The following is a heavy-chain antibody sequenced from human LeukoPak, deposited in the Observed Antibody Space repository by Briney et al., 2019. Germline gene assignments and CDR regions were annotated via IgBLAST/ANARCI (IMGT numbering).Heavy chain of an antibody. Sequence: GGSLRLSCTASEFTLSRNYMLWVRQAPGKGLEWVSLIFSNGDTHYADSVKGRFTISRDTSKNTVSLQMNSLRVEDRAMYYCTRDQMNYWGQGTLVTVSS. V-gene: IGHV3-53*01. CDR3: TRDQMNY. J-gene: IGHJ4*02. CDR2: IFSNGDT. CDR1: EFTLSRNY. D-gene: IGHD5-24*01.